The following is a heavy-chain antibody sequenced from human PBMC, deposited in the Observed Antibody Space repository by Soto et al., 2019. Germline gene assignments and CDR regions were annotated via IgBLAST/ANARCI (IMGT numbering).Heavy chain of an antibody. J-gene: IGHJ4*02. CDR2: IKQDGGEK. Sequence: EVQLVESGGTLVQPGGSLRLSCAVSVFTFSTYWMTWVRQAPGKGLEWVANIKQDGGEKHYLESVRGRFTISSDSAKKSLYLEMNSLRAEDTAVYYCAGGSGWTSDSWGQGTLVTVSS. V-gene: IGHV3-7*05. CDR3: AGGSGWTSDS. D-gene: IGHD6-19*01. CDR1: VFTFSTYW.